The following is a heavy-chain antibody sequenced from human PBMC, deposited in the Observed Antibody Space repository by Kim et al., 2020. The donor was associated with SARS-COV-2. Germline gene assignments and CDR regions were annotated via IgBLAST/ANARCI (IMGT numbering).Heavy chain of an antibody. CDR1: GGSVSGGSYY. V-gene: IGHV4-61*03. J-gene: IGHJ3*02. D-gene: IGHD3-10*01. CDR2: IYYSGSP. CDR3: ARGYGSGSYYRSHDAFDI. Sequence: SETLSLTCTVSGGSVSGGSYYWSWIRQPPGKGLEWIGYIYYSGSPNYNPSLKSRVTISVDTSEKNFTLKLSSVTAADTAVYYCARGYGSGSYYRSHDAFDIWGQGAMVTVSS.